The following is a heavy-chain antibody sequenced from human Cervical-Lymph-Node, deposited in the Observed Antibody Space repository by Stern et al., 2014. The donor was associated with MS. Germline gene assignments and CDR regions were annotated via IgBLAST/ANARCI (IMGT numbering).Heavy chain of an antibody. CDR2: LVTVLGPS. Sequence: QLVQSGAEVKKPGSSVKVSCQASGGTFRNYAVSWVRQAPGQGLEWMGGLVTVLGPSSYALQFHGRISITTDSSASTALMDVSSLTPEDTAVYFCARHSSDYYFYPCESWGQGTLVTVSS. CDR1: GGTFRNYA. CDR3: ARHSSDYYFYPCES. D-gene: IGHD3-22*01. J-gene: IGHJ5*02. V-gene: IGHV1-69*01.